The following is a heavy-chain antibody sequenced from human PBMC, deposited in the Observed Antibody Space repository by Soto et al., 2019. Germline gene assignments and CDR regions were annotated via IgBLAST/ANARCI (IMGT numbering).Heavy chain of an antibody. J-gene: IGHJ4*02. CDR3: AGGWLRVFDY. CDR1: GGSISSGGYY. Sequence: QVQLQESGPGLVKPSQTLSLTCTVSGGSISSGGYYWSWIRQHPGKGLEWLGYIYYSGSTNYNPSHRSRVTLSVDASKNQFSLRLSSVTAGETAVYYCAGGWLRVFDYWGQGTLVTVSS. D-gene: IGHD5-12*01. V-gene: IGHV4-31*03. CDR2: IYYSGST.